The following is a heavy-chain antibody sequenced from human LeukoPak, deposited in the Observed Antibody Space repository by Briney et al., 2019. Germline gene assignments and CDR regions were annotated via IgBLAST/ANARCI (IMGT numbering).Heavy chain of an antibody. J-gene: IGHJ6*02. V-gene: IGHV1-18*04. Sequence: ASVKVSCKASGYTFTGYYMHWVRQAPGQGLEWMGWISAYNGNTNYAQKLQGRVTMTTDTSTSTAYMELRSLRSDDTAVYYCARVRGAGRNYYYYYGMDVWGQGTTVTVSS. CDR1: GYTFTGYY. CDR2: ISAYNGNT. CDR3: ARVRGAGRNYYYYYGMDV. D-gene: IGHD1-26*01.